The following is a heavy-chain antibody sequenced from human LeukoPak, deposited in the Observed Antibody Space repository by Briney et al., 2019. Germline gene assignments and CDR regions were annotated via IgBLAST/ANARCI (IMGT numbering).Heavy chain of an antibody. CDR2: ISCYTGNT. V-gene: IGHV1-18*04. D-gene: IGHD6-19*01. CDR3: AREGIAVAGTFGY. CDR1: GYTFTSYG. Sequence: ASVKVFCKASGYTFTSYGISWVRQAPGQGLEWMGWISCYTGNTYYAQNFQGRITMTTDTSTSTAYMELRSLRSDDTAVYYCAREGIAVAGTFGYWGQGTLVTVSS. J-gene: IGHJ4*02.